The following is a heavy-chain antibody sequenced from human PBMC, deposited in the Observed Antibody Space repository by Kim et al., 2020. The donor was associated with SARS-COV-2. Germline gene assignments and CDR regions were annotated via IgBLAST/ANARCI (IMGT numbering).Heavy chain of an antibody. V-gene: IGHV4-34*01. CDR3: ARGGGSYYYYYYMDV. Sequence: TLKSRVTISGDTSKNQFSLKLSAVTAADTAVYDCARGGGSYYYYYYMDVWGKGTTVTVSS. D-gene: IGHD1-26*01. J-gene: IGHJ6*03.